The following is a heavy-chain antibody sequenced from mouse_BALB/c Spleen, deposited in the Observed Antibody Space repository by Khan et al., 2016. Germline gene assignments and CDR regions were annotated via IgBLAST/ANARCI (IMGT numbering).Heavy chain of an antibody. J-gene: IGHJ3*01. V-gene: IGHV3-8*02. CDR3: ARLKRNDVWFAY. Sequence: EVQLQESGPSLVKPSQTLSLTCSVSGDSITSGYWNWIRKFPGNKLEYMGYINYSGSTHYNPSLKSRISITRDTSKNQYYLQLNSVTTEDIATYXCARLKRNDVWFAYWGQGTLVTVSA. CDR1: GDSITSGY. D-gene: IGHD2-14*01. CDR2: INYSGST.